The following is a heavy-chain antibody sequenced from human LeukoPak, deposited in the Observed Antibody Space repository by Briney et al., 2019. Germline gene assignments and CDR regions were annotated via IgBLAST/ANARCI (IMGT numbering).Heavy chain of an antibody. Sequence: SETLSLTCTVSGGSISSGDYYWSWIRQPPGKGLEWIGYIYYSGSTYYNPSPKSRVTISVDTSKNQCSLKLSSVTAADTAVYYCAIFPVPAAMDADYWGQGTLVTVSS. D-gene: IGHD2-2*01. CDR1: GGSISSGDYY. CDR3: AIFPVPAAMDADY. CDR2: IYYSGST. V-gene: IGHV4-30-4*08. J-gene: IGHJ4*02.